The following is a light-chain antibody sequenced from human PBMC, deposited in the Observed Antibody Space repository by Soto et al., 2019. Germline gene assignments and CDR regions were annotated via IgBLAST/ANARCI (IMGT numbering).Light chain of an antibody. CDR3: LQDSSSPIT. V-gene: IGKV1-5*01. CDR1: QSISSW. Sequence: DMKGAQNLETPSGWVGEKITMTAVASQSISSWLAWYQQKPGKAPKLLIYAASSLQSGVPSRFSGSGSGTDFTLTISSLQPEDFAAYSCLQDSSSPITFGQGTRLEIK. CDR2: AAS. J-gene: IGKJ5*01.